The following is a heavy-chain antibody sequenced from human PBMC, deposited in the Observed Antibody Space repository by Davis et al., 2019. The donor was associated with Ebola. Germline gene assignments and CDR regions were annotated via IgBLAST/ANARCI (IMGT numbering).Heavy chain of an antibody. Sequence: ASVKVSCKASGYTFTSYYMHWVRRAPGQGLEWMGWIGAYNGKTNYAQDLQGRVSMTTDTSTRTAYMELRSLRSDDTAIYYGARRADWSNYFDYWGQGTLVTVSS. CDR2: IGAYNGKT. D-gene: IGHD2-21*01. V-gene: IGHV1-18*04. J-gene: IGHJ4*02. CDR1: GYTFTSYY. CDR3: ARRADWSNYFDY.